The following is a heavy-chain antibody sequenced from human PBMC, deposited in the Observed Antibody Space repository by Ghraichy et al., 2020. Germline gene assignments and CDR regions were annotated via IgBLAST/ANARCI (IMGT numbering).Heavy chain of an antibody. D-gene: IGHD3-10*01. CDR3: VTGGHYFGA. J-gene: IGHJ5*02. Sequence: GGSLRLSCAASGLTLSNSWMSWVRRAPGKGLEWIGLIKRNADGGTTDYTTPVKGRFTISRDDSKNMMFLQMTSLKIEDTAVYHCVTGGHYFGAWGQGTLVTVSS. CDR2: IKRNADGGTT. CDR1: GLTLSNSW. V-gene: IGHV3-15*01.